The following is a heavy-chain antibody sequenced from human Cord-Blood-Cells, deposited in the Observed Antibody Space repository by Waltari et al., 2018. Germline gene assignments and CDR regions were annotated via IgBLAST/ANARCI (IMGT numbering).Heavy chain of an antibody. CDR2: IYYSGST. D-gene: IGHD3-3*01. CDR3: ARHVYDFWSGYYFDY. CDR1: GGSISSSSYY. V-gene: IGHV4-39*01. Sequence: QLQLQESGPGLVKPSETLSLTCTVSGGSISSSSYYWGWIRQPPGKGLEWIGSIYYSGSTYYNPSLKSRVTISVDTSKNQISLKLSSVTAADTAVYYCARHVYDFWSGYYFDYWGQGTLVTVSS. J-gene: IGHJ4*02.